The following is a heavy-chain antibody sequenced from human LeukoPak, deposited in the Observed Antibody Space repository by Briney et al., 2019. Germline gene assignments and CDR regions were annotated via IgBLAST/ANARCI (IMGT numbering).Heavy chain of an antibody. V-gene: IGHV1-2*02. J-gene: IGHJ3*02. CDR2: INPNHGDT. Sequence: ASVRVSCKASGYTFTSYGISWVRQAPGQGLEWMGWINPNHGDTNYAQKFQGRVTTTRDTSISTAYVGLSRLRSDDTAVYYCATDVATVDAFDIWGQGTMVTVSS. CDR1: GYTFTSYG. CDR3: ATDVATVDAFDI. D-gene: IGHD6-13*01.